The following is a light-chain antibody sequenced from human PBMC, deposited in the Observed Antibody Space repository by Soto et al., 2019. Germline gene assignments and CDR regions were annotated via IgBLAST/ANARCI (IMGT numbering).Light chain of an antibody. CDR3: QTWGTGIVV. CDR2: LNSDGSH. Sequence: QLVLTQSPSASACLGASVELTCTLSSGHSSYAIAWHQQQPEKGPRYLMKLNSDGSHSKGDGIPDRFSGSSSGAERYLTISSLQSEDEADYYCQTWGTGIVVFGGGTKLTVL. J-gene: IGLJ2*01. V-gene: IGLV4-69*01. CDR1: SGHSSYA.